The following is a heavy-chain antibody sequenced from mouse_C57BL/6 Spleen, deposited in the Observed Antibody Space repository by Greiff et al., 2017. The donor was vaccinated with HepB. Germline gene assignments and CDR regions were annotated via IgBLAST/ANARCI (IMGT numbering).Heavy chain of an antibody. D-gene: IGHD1-1*01. J-gene: IGHJ1*03. CDR1: GYTFTSYG. Sequence: QVQLQQSGAELARPGASVKLSCKASGYTFTSYGISWVKQRTGQGLEWIGEIYPRSGNTYYNEKFKGKATLTADKSSSTAYMELRSLTSEDSAVYFCARRNTTVVAENWYFDVWGTGTTVTVSS. CDR2: IYPRSGNT. CDR3: ARRNTTVVAENWYFDV. V-gene: IGHV1-81*01.